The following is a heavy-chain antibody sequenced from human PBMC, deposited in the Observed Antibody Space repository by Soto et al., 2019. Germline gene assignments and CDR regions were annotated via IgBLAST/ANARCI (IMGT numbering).Heavy chain of an antibody. J-gene: IGHJ6*02. CDR3: ARDIGNYYGMDV. D-gene: IGHD1-26*01. CDR1: GVTFSGYT. V-gene: IGHV3-21*01. CDR2: ISGISSYI. Sequence: PGGSLRLSCAASGVTFSGYTMNWVRQAPGKGLEWVSSISGISSYIYYADSVKGRFTVSRDNAENSLYLQMNSLRPEDTAVYYCARDIGNYYGMDVWGQGTTVTVSS.